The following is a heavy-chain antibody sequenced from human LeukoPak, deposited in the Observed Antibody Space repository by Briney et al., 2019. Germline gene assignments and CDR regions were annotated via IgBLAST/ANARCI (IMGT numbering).Heavy chain of an antibody. Sequence: GGSLRLSCAASGFTFSNAWMSWVRQAPGKGLEWVGRIKSKADGGTADYAAPVKGRFTISRDDSKNTLYLQMNSLKTEDTAVYYCTTDWSGYYDSSGLLDYWGQGTLVTVSS. V-gene: IGHV3-15*01. D-gene: IGHD3-22*01. CDR3: TTDWSGYYDSSGLLDY. J-gene: IGHJ4*02. CDR2: IKSKADGGTA. CDR1: GFTFSNAW.